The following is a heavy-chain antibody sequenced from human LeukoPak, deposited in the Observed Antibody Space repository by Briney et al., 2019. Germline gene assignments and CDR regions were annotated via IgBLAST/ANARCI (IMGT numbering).Heavy chain of an antibody. J-gene: IGHJ3*02. V-gene: IGHV3-21*01. D-gene: IGHD2-2*01. CDR3: ALLPGSTSFFDI. Sequence: GGSLRLSCAASGFTFSSYSMNWVRQAPGKGLEWVSSISSSSSYIYYADSVKGRFTISRDNAKNSLYLQMNSLRAEDTAVYYCALLPGSTSFFDIWGQGTMVTVSS. CDR2: ISSSSSYI. CDR1: GFTFSSYS.